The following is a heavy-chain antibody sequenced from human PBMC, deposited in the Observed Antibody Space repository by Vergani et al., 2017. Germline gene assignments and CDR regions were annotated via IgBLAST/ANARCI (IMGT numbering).Heavy chain of an antibody. J-gene: IGHJ6*02. CDR1: GYTFTSYG. CDR2: ISAYNGNT. D-gene: IGHD2-2*01. V-gene: IGHV1-18*04. CDR3: ARNPDIVVVPAAPYYYNSYGMDV. Sequence: QVQLVQSGAEVKKPGASVKVSCKASGYTFTSYGIIWVRQAPGQGLEWRGWISAYNGNTNYAQKLQGRVTMTTDTSTSTAYMELRSLRSDDTAVYYCARNPDIVVVPAAPYYYNSYGMDVWGQGTTVTVSS.